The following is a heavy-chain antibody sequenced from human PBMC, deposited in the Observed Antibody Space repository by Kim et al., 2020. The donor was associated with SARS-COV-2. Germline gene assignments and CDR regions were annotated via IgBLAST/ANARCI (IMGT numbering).Heavy chain of an antibody. CDR1: GDSISSYY. Sequence: SETLSLTCTVSGDSISSYYWSWIRQPPGKGLEWIGYIYDSVNTNYNPSLKSRVTISEDTPKKQFSLKMSSVTAADTAVYYCARDDGEFPPAFDIWGQGTMVTVSS. CDR2: IYDSVNT. J-gene: IGHJ3*02. CDR3: ARDDGEFPPAFDI. D-gene: IGHD3-10*01. V-gene: IGHV4-59*01.